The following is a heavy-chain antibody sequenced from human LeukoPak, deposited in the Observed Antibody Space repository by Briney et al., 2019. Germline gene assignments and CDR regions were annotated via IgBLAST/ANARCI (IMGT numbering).Heavy chain of an antibody. Sequence: GGSLRLSCVASGFTFSSYSMNWVRQAPGRGLEWVSYIRSSGNTLYYADSVKGRFTISRDNAKNSLYLQMNSLRAEDTAVYYCARDPGDYWGQGTLVTVSS. V-gene: IGHV3-48*04. J-gene: IGHJ4*02. CDR3: ARDPGDY. CDR1: GFTFSSYS. CDR2: IRSSGNTL.